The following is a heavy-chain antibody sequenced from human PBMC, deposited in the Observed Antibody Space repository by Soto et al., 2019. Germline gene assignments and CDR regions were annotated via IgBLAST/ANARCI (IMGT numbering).Heavy chain of an antibody. Sequence: GGSLILSCAASGFTFSSYAMSWVRQAPGKGLEWVSAISGSGGSTYYADSVKGRFTISRDNSKNTLYLQMNSLRAEGTAVYYCAKCVRGVHYYYGTDVWGQGTTVTVSS. CDR2: ISGSGGST. J-gene: IGHJ6*02. D-gene: IGHD3-10*02. CDR3: AKCVRGVHYYYGTDV. V-gene: IGHV3-23*01. CDR1: GFTFSSYA.